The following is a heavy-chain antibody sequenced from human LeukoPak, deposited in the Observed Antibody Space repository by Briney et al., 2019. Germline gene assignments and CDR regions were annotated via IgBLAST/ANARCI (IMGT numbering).Heavy chain of an antibody. CDR3: ARAGSWKLNFDY. J-gene: IGHJ4*02. Sequence: PSETLSRTCTVSGGSISSYYWSWIRQPPGKGLEWIGYIYYSGNTNYNPSLKTRVTISVDTSKNQFSLKLSSVTAADTAVYYCARAGSWKLNFDYWGQGTLVTVSS. V-gene: IGHV4-59*01. D-gene: IGHD6-13*01. CDR1: GGSISSYY. CDR2: IYYSGNT.